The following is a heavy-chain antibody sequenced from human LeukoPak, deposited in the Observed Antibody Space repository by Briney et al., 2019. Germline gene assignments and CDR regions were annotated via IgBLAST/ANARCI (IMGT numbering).Heavy chain of an antibody. CDR1: GFTFSRYS. J-gene: IGHJ6*02. D-gene: IGHD2-2*02. CDR2: ISSSSSYI. CDR3: ARDSIVVVPAAIDPPYYYYGMDV. Sequence: GGSLRLSCAASGFTFSRYSMNWVRQAPGKGLEWVSSISSSSSYIYYADSVKGRFTISRDNAKNSLYLQMNSLRAEDTAVYYCARDSIVVVPAAIDPPYYYYGMDVWGQGTTVTVSS. V-gene: IGHV3-21*01.